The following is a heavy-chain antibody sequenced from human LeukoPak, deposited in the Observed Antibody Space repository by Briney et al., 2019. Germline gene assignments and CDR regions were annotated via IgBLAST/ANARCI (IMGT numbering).Heavy chain of an antibody. Sequence: GASVKVSCKASGGTFSSYAISWVRQAPGQGLEWMGGIILIFDTANYAQKFKGRLTITADKSTSTAYMELSSLRSEDTAVYYCAREQHDYGDFDYWGQGTLVTVSS. V-gene: IGHV1-69*06. CDR1: GGTFSSYA. CDR3: AREQHDYGDFDY. CDR2: IILIFDTA. J-gene: IGHJ4*02. D-gene: IGHD4-17*01.